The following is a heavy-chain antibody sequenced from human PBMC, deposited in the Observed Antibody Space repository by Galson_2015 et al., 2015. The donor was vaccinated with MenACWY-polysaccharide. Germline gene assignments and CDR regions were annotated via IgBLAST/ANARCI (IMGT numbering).Heavy chain of an antibody. J-gene: IGHJ4*02. CDR1: GDSVSSNSAA. CDR3: ARTSFQSHVYYFDS. CDR2: TYYRSKWYD. Sequence: CAISGDSVSSNSAAWNWIRQSPSRGLEWLGRTYYRSKWYDDYAVSVKSRITINPDTSKNQFSLQLNSVTPEDTAVYYCARTSFQSHVYYFDSWGQGTLVTVSS. V-gene: IGHV6-1*01.